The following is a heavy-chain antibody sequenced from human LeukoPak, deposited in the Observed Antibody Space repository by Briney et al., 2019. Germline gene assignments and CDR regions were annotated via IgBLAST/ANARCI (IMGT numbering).Heavy chain of an antibody. V-gene: IGHV1-69*05. CDR2: IIPIFGTA. Sequence: GASVKVSCKASGGTFSSYAISWVRQAPGQGLEWMGGIIPIFGTANYAQKFQGRVTITTDESTSTAYMELNSLRSEGTAVYYCARGRRYYDSSGYQAPLDYWGQGTLVTVSS. CDR3: ARGRRYYDSSGYQAPLDY. CDR1: GGTFSSYA. D-gene: IGHD3-22*01. J-gene: IGHJ4*02.